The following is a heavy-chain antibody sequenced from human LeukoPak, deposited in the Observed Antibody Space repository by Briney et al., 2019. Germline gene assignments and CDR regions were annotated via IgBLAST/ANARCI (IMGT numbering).Heavy chain of an antibody. D-gene: IGHD2-21*02. CDR1: GGTFSSYT. J-gene: IGHJ5*02. CDR2: IIPILGIA. Sequence: SVKVSCKASGGTFSSYTISWVRHAPGQGLEWMGRIIPILGIANYAQKFQGRVTITADKSTSTAYMELSSLRSEDTAVYYCARGGHIVVVTATSMGSDWFDPWGQGTLVTVSS. V-gene: IGHV1-69*10. CDR3: ARGGHIVVVTATSMGSDWFDP.